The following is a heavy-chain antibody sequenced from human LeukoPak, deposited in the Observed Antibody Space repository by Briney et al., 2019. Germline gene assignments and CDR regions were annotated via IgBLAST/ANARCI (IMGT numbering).Heavy chain of an antibody. J-gene: IGHJ4*02. CDR2: IYSGGTT. Sequence: GGSLRLSCAASGFSVSSNYVSWVRQAPGKGLEWVSVIYSGGTTYYADSIKGRFTISRDNSKNTLYLQMNSLRAEDTAVYYCAGRYASSGYPLHWGQGTMVSVSS. CDR1: GFSVSSNY. D-gene: IGHD3-22*01. V-gene: IGHV3-53*01. CDR3: AGRYASSGYPLH.